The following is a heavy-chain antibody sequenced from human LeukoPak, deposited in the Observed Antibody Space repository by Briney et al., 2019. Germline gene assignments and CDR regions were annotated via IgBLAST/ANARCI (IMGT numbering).Heavy chain of an antibody. J-gene: IGHJ3*02. CDR3: ARGHYYDSSGYVFDI. Sequence: GGSLRLSCAASGFTFSSYAMSWVRQAPGKGLEWVSTISGSGGSTYYADSVKGRFTISRDNAKNSLYLQMNSLRAEDTAVYYCARGHYYDSSGYVFDIWGQGTMVTVSS. V-gene: IGHV3-23*01. D-gene: IGHD3-22*01. CDR2: ISGSGGST. CDR1: GFTFSSYA.